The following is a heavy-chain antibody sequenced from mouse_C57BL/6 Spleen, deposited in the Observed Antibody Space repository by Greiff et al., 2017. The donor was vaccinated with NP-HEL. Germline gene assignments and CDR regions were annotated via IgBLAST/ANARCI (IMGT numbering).Heavy chain of an antibody. Sequence: QVQLQQPGAELVKPGASVKLSCKASGYTFTSYWMQWVTQRPGQGLEWIGEIDPSDSYTNYNQKFKGKATLTVDTSSSTAYMQLSSLTSEDSAVYYSARRQDGYLGYWGQGTTLTVSS. CDR1: GYTFTSYW. D-gene: IGHD2-3*01. CDR3: ARRQDGYLGY. CDR2: IDPSDSYT. J-gene: IGHJ2*01. V-gene: IGHV1-50*01.